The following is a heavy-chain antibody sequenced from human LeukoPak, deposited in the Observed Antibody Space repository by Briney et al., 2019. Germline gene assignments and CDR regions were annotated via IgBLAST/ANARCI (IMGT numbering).Heavy chain of an antibody. D-gene: IGHD4-17*01. Sequence: ASVKVSCKASGYTFTGYYMHWVRQAPGLGLEWMGWINPNSGGTNYAQKFQGRVTMTRDTSISTAYMELSRLRSDDTAVYYCARDRRRVTTGGNNWFDPWGQGTLVTVSS. CDR2: INPNSGGT. V-gene: IGHV1-2*02. CDR3: ARDRRRVTTGGNNWFDP. J-gene: IGHJ5*02. CDR1: GYTFTGYY.